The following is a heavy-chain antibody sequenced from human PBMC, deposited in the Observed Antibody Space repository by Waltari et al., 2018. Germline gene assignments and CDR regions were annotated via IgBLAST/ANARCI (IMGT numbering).Heavy chain of an antibody. CDR2: IKQDGSDK. CDR3: ARLNWDVVKAFDY. CDR1: GFTFSSYW. D-gene: IGHD3-22*01. J-gene: IGHJ4*02. Sequence: EVQLVESGGGLVQPGGSLRLSCAASGFTFSSYWMSWVRQAPGKGLEWVANIKQDGSDKDYVDSVKGRFTISRDNAKNSLYLQMNSLRVEVTAIYYCARLNWDVVKAFDYWGQGTLVTVSS. V-gene: IGHV3-7*01.